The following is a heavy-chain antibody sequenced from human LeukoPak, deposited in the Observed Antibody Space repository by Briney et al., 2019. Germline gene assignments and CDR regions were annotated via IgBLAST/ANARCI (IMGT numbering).Heavy chain of an antibody. CDR2: INPNSGGT. V-gene: IGHV1-2*02. D-gene: IGHD3-9*01. J-gene: IGHJ4*02. CDR1: GYTFSSNA. Sequence: ASVKVSCKASGYTFSSNAMNWVRQAPGQGVERMGWINPNSGGTNYAQKFQGRVTMTRDTSITTAYMEMSRLRSDDTALYYCARSPHILTGENFDYWGQGTLVTVSS. CDR3: ARSPHILTGENFDY.